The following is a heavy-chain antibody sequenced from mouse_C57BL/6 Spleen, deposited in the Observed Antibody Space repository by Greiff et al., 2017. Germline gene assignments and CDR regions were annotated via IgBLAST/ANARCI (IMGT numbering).Heavy chain of an antibody. J-gene: IGHJ3*01. Sequence: LVESGAELVRPGASVTLSCKASGYTFTDYEMHWVKQTPVHGLEWIGAIDPETGGTAYNQKFKGKAILTADKSSSTAYMELRSLTSEDSAVYYCTRKGAYWGQGTLVTVSA. CDR1: GYTFTDYE. CDR2: IDPETGGT. CDR3: TRKGAY. V-gene: IGHV1-15*01.